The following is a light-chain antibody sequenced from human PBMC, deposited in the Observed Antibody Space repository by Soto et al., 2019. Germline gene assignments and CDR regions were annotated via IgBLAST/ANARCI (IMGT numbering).Light chain of an antibody. J-gene: IGLJ2*01. CDR3: CSYAGGVI. V-gene: IGLV2-23*01. Sequence: QSALTQPASVSGSPGQSITISCTGTSSDVGSYNLVSWYQQHPGKAPKLMIYEGTKRPSGVSNRFSGSKSGNTASLTISRLQAEDEADYYCCSYAGGVIFGGGTQLTVL. CDR2: EGT. CDR1: SSDVGSYNL.